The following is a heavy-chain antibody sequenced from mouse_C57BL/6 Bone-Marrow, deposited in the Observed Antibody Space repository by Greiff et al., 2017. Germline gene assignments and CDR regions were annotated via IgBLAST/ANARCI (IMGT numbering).Heavy chain of an antibody. V-gene: IGHV1-69*01. Sequence: QVQLQQSGAELVMPGASVKLSCKASGYTFTSYWMHWVKQRPGQGLEWIGEIDPSDSDTNYNQKFKGKSTLTVDKSSSTAYMQLSSLTSEDSAVYYCARGGYYLDYWGQGTTLTVSA. CDR2: IDPSDSDT. D-gene: IGHD3-1*01. CDR1: GYTFTSYW. CDR3: ARGGYYLDY. J-gene: IGHJ2*01.